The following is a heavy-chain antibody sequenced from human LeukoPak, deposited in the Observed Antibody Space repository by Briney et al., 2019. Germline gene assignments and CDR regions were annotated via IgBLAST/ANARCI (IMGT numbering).Heavy chain of an antibody. CDR3: ARISGEWELLGGLGY. CDR1: GFTFSSYA. J-gene: IGHJ4*02. D-gene: IGHD1-26*01. CDR2: ISYDGSNK. Sequence: RSLRLSCAASGFTFSSYAMHWVRQTPGKGLEWVAVISYDGSNKYYADSVKGRFTISRDNSKNTLYLQMNSLRAEDTAVYYCARISGEWELLGGLGYWGQGTLVTVSS. V-gene: IGHV3-30-3*01.